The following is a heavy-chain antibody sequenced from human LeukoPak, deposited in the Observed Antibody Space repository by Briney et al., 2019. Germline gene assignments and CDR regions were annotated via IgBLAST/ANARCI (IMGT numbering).Heavy chain of an antibody. CDR3: ASRYSSSWYYYYGMDV. CDR1: GGSFSGYY. V-gene: IGHV4-34*01. CDR2: INHSGST. D-gene: IGHD6-13*01. Sequence: SETLSLTCAVYGGSFSGYYWSWIRQPPGKGLEWIGEINHSGSTNYNPSLRSRVTISVDTSKNQFSLKLSSVTAADTAVYYCASRYSSSWYYYYGMDVWGQGTTVTVSS. J-gene: IGHJ6*02.